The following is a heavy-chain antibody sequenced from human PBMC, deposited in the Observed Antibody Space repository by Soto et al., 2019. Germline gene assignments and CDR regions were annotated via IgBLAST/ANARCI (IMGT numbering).Heavy chain of an antibody. CDR3: ARHRLRGGTYPEAYDI. D-gene: IGHD2-15*01. V-gene: IGHV5-51*01. CDR2: IYPGDSDR. Sequence: EVQRVQSGAEVKKPGESLKISCEGSGYTFTNYWLGWVRQRPGKGLEWMGIIYPGDSDRRYSPSFQGQVTLSADKSINNAFLQWSSLKASDTAIYYCARHRLRGGTYPEAYDIWGQGTVVTVSS. J-gene: IGHJ3*02. CDR1: GYTFTNYW.